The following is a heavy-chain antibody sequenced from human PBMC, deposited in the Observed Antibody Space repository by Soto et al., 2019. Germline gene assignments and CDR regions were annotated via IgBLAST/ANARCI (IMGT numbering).Heavy chain of an antibody. CDR1: GGSISSGDYY. Sequence: SETLSLTCSVSGGSISSGDYYWSWIRQPPGKGLEWIGYIYYTGSTYYNPSLKSRVTISVDTSKKQFSLKVTSLTAADTAVYYCASRDPGTSVDYWGQGTLVTVSS. CDR3: ASRDPGTSVDY. D-gene: IGHD1-7*01. J-gene: IGHJ4*02. CDR2: IYYTGST. V-gene: IGHV4-30-4*01.